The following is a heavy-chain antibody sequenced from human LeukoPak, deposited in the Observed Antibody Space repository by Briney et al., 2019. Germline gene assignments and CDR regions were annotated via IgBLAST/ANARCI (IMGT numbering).Heavy chain of an antibody. J-gene: IGHJ4*02. V-gene: IGHV4-39*01. CDR1: GGSISSSSYY. CDR2: IYYSGST. CDR3: ARRLAVAGQSDY. D-gene: IGHD6-19*01. Sequence: SETLSLTCTVSGGSISSSSYYWGWIRQPPGKGLEWIGSIYYSGSTYYNPYLKIRVTISVDTYKNQFSLKLSSVTAADTAVYYCARRLAVAGQSDYWGQGTLVTVSS.